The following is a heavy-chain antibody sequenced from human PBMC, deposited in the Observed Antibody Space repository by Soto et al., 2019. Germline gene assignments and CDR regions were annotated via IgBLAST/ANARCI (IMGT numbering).Heavy chain of an antibody. J-gene: IGHJ4*02. CDR2: ITPMFGTP. CDR1: GGTFSRYT. D-gene: IGHD3-22*01. Sequence: SVKVSCKASGGTFSRYTITWVRQAPGQGLEWMGGITPMFGTPNYAQKFQGRVTITADESTSTACMELSSLRSEDTAMYYCARDGTLYDSSAYYYLYWGQGTLVTVSS. V-gene: IGHV1-69*13. CDR3: ARDGTLYDSSAYYYLY.